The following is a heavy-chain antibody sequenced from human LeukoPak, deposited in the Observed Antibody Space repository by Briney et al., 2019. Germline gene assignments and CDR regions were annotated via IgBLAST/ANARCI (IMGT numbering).Heavy chain of an antibody. CDR3: ACWAEMATAS. Sequence: PGGSLRLSCAASEFTFSNFAMSWVRQAPGKGLEWVSYIRGGGAGTLYADSVKGRFTVSRDNSKSTLYLQMNSLRAEDTAVYYGACWAEMATASWGEGTLVTVSS. V-gene: IGHV3-23*01. D-gene: IGHD5-24*01. CDR1: EFTFSNFA. J-gene: IGHJ4*02. CDR2: IRGGGAGT.